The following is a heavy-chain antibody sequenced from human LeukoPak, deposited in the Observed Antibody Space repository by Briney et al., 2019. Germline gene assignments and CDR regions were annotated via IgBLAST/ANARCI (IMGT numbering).Heavy chain of an antibody. Sequence: GGSLRLSCAASGFTFSSYAMHWVRQAPGKGLEWVTIISYDGSNKYYADCVKGRFTISRDNSKNTLYLQMNSLRTEDTAVYYCARGDKQLVFNRNKGGFDPWGQGTLVTVSS. J-gene: IGHJ5*02. CDR3: ARGDKQLVFNRNKGGFDP. D-gene: IGHD6-13*01. CDR1: GFTFSSYA. CDR2: ISYDGSNK. V-gene: IGHV3-30*04.